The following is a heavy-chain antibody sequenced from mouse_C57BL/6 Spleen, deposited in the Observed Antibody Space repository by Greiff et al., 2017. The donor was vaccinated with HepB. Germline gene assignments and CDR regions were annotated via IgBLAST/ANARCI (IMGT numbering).Heavy chain of an antibody. CDR1: GYTFTSYW. V-gene: IGHV1-53*01. D-gene: IGHD1-1*01. CDR2: INPSNGGT. Sequence: QVQLQQPGTELVKPGASVKLSCKASGYTFTSYWMHWVKQRPGQGLEWIGNINPSNGGTNYNEKFKSKATLTVDKSSSTAYMQLSSLTSEDSAVYYCARNLFTTVVATPFAYWGQGTLVTVSA. CDR3: ARNLFTTVVATPFAY. J-gene: IGHJ3*01.